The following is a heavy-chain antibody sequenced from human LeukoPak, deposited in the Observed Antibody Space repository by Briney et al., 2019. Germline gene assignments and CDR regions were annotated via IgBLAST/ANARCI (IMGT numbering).Heavy chain of an antibody. Sequence: PSETLSLTCTVSGGSISSSDYYWGWIRQPPGKGLEWIGTIYYSGNTYYSPSLKSRVTISVDTSKNHFSLKPSSVTAADTAVYYCARRGFRNWFDPWGQGTLVTVSS. CDR3: ARRGFRNWFDP. V-gene: IGHV4-39*02. CDR2: IYYSGNT. D-gene: IGHD3-10*01. CDR1: GGSISSSDYY. J-gene: IGHJ5*02.